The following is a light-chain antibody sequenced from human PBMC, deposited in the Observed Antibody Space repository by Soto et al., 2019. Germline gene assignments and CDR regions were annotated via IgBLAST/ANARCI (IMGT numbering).Light chain of an antibody. CDR2: GAS. V-gene: IGKV3-15*01. CDR1: QSVSSN. CDR3: QEYNTWPWT. Sequence: EIVMTQSPATLSVSPGERATLSCRASQSVSSNLAWYQQKPGQAPRLLIYGASNRATGITARFTGSGSGTEFILTINSLQSEDSAVYYCQEYNTWPWTFGQGTRWIS. J-gene: IGKJ1*01.